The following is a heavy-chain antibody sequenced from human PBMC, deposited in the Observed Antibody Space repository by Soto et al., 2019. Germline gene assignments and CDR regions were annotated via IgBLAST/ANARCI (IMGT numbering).Heavy chain of an antibody. Sequence: LEAGGGLVQPGGSLGLSCAASGFTFSNYPLSWGRQAPGKGLEWVSGISGSVGTTYYADSVRGRFTISRDKSRNTLCLQRNSQRAEDTALYYCAKQNRAVAIDYFGQGAPVTVSP. CDR3: AKQNRAVAIDY. D-gene: IGHD2-15*01. CDR1: GFTFSNYP. CDR2: ISGSVGTT. J-gene: IGHJ4*02. V-gene: IGHV3-23*01.